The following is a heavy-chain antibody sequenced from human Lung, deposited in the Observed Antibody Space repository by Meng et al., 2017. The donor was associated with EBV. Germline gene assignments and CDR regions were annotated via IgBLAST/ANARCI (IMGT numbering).Heavy chain of an antibody. CDR1: GGSIRSVGYY. Sequence: QVPLQEAGSGLVKPSQTLSLTCAVSGGSIRSVGYYWSWIRQPPGKGLEWIGFIHYSGSTYYNPSLKSRVTISVDTSKNQFSLSLNSVTAADTAVYYCARDPTGGEDHQRVWGQGTLVTVSS. D-gene: IGHD1-14*01. J-gene: IGHJ4*02. CDR3: ARDPTGGEDHQRV. CDR2: IHYSGST. V-gene: IGHV4-31*11.